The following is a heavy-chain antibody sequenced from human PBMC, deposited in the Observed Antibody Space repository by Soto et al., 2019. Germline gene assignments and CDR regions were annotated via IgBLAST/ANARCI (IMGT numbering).Heavy chain of an antibody. J-gene: IGHJ4*02. Sequence: EVQLLESGGGLVQPGGSLRLSCAASGFIFSSNSMSWVRQAPGKGLEWVSSISASGDGTYYADSVKGRFTISRDNFKNTLYLQMNSLRAEDTALYYCAKDVDRKGVDCWGQGILVTVSS. CDR3: AKDVDRKGVDC. V-gene: IGHV3-23*01. CDR1: GFIFSSNS. CDR2: ISASGDGT. D-gene: IGHD5-12*01.